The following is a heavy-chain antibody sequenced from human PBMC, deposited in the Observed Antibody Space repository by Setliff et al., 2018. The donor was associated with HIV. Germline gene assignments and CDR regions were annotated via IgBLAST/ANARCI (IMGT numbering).Heavy chain of an antibody. CDR3: ASGRGAKGGYDYFGS. CDR1: GGSISSSNYY. Sequence: KSSETLSLTCTVSGGSISSSNYYWGWIRQPPGKGLEWIGSIYYSGSTYYNPSLKSRVTISVDTAKNQFSLNLTSVTAADTALYYCASGRGAKGGYDYFGSWGQGTLVTVSS. V-gene: IGHV4-39*07. J-gene: IGHJ4*02. D-gene: IGHD5-12*01. CDR2: IYYSGST.